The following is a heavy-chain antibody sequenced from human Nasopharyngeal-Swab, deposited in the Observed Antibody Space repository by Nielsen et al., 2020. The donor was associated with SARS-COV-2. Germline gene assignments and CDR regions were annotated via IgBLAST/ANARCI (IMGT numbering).Heavy chain of an antibody. V-gene: IGHV4-31*03. CDR1: GGSISSGGYY. J-gene: IGHJ4*02. D-gene: IGHD3-9*01. CDR3: ARVLRYFDWLFFDY. Sequence: SETLSLTCTFSGGSISSGGYYWSWIRQHPGKGLEWIGYIYYSGSTYYNPSLKSRVTISVDTSKNQFSLKLSSVTAADTAVYYCARVLRYFDWLFFDYWGQGTLVTVSS. CDR2: IYYSGST.